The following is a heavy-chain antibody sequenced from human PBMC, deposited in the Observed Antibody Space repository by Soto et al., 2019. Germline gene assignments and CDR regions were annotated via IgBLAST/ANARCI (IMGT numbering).Heavy chain of an antibody. CDR2: IYYSGST. Sequence: PSETLSLTCTVSGGSISSYYWSWIRQPPGKGLEWIGYIYYSGSTNYNPSLKSRVTISVDTSKNQFSLKLSSVTAADTAVYYCARTTFGRGGYFDYSGQGTLVTVSS. J-gene: IGHJ4*02. CDR3: ARTTFGRGGYFDY. V-gene: IGHV4-59*01. CDR1: GGSISSYY. D-gene: IGHD2-15*01.